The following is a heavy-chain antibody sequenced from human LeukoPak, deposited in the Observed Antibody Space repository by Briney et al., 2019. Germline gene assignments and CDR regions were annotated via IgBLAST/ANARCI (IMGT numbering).Heavy chain of an antibody. CDR1: GGSISNTTYY. V-gene: IGHV4-39*01. D-gene: IGHD3-3*01. J-gene: IGHJ4*02. CDR2: AYYSGNT. CDR3: VRHGRRDDFWSGYFSDY. Sequence: SETLSLTCTVSGGSISNTTYYWGWIRHPPGKGLEWIGSAYYSGNTYYNPSLKSRITISVDTSKNQFSLKLNSVTAADTAVYYCVRHGRRDDFWSGYFSDYWGQGNLVIVSS.